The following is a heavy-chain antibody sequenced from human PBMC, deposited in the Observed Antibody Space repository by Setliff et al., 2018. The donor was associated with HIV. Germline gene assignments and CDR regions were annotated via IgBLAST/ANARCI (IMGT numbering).Heavy chain of an antibody. J-gene: IGHJ4*02. D-gene: IGHD5-12*01. V-gene: IGHV1-18*04. CDR2: ISGNNRIT. Sequence: ASVKVSCKASGFILTSNYMHWVRQAPGQGLEWMGWISGNNRITYYAQNFQSRVTLTTDTSTSTSNMELRSLRSDDTAVYYCARSEGQWLRPEGALCDYWGQGTLVTVSS. CDR1: GFILTSNY. CDR3: ARSEGQWLRPEGALCDY.